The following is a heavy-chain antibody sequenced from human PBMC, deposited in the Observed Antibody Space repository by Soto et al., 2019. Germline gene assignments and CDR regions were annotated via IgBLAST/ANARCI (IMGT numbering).Heavy chain of an antibody. J-gene: IGHJ4*02. CDR1: GFFFSSYT. D-gene: IGHD6-19*01. CDR2: FSATSENT. Sequence: EVQLLESGGGLVQPGGSLRLSCVGSGFFFSSYTMTWVRQAPGKGLEWVSSFSATSENTYYADLVRGRFTISRDNSKNTPFLQMNSLPADYTAMYYCAKARDQQWVRLPFDYWGQGILVIVSS. CDR3: AKARDQQWVRLPFDY. V-gene: IGHV3-23*01.